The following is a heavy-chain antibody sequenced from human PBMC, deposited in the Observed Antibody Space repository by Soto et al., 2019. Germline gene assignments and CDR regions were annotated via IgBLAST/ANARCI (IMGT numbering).Heavy chain of an antibody. CDR2: IDPSDSYT. J-gene: IGHJ6*02. CDR1: GYSSTSYW. Sequence: PGESLKISCKGSGYSSTSYWISWVRQMPGKGLEWMGRIDPSDSYTNYSPSFQGHVTISADKSISTAYLQWSSLKASDTAMYYCARQGAAAGTNYYYGMDVWGQGTTVTVSS. D-gene: IGHD6-13*01. CDR3: ARQGAAAGTNYYYGMDV. V-gene: IGHV5-10-1*01.